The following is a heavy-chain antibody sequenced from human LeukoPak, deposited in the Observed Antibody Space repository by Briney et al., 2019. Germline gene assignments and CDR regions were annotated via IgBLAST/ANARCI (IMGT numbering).Heavy chain of an antibody. CDR2: INPSSGGT. Sequence: GASVKVSCKASGYTFTVYYMHWVRQAPGQGLEWMGWINPSSGGTNYAQKFQGRVTITRDTSITTAYMELSRLRSDDTALYYCARMVGATIGAFDFWGQGTLVTVSS. J-gene: IGHJ4*02. CDR3: ARMVGATIGAFDF. CDR1: GYTFTVYY. D-gene: IGHD1-26*01. V-gene: IGHV1-2*02.